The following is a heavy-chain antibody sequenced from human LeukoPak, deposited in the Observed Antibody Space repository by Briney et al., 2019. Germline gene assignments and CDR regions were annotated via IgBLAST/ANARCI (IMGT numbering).Heavy chain of an antibody. Sequence: PGGSLRLSCAASGFTFSSYGMHWVRQAPGKGLEWVAFIRYDGSNKYYADSVKGRFTISRDNAKDSLYLEMDSLRVEDTALYYCSRSLNYWGQGVLVTVSS. CDR2: IRYDGSNK. CDR3: SRSLNY. CDR1: GFTFSSYG. J-gene: IGHJ4*02. V-gene: IGHV3-30*02.